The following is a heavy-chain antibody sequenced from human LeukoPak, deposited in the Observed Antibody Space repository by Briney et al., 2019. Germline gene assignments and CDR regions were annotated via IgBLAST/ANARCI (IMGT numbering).Heavy chain of an antibody. CDR2: IYHSGST. Sequence: SETLSLTCTVSGYSISSGYYWGWIRQPPGKGLEWIGSIYHSGSTYYNPSLKSRVTISVDTSKNQFSLKLSSVTAADTAVYYCARGAARCSSTSCYRFDWFDPWGQGTLVTVSS. V-gene: IGHV4-38-2*02. CDR3: ARGAARCSSTSCYRFDWFDP. J-gene: IGHJ5*02. D-gene: IGHD2-2*02. CDR1: GYSISSGYY.